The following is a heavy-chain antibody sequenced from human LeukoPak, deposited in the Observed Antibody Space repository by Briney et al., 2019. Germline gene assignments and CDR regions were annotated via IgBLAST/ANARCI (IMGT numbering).Heavy chain of an antibody. V-gene: IGHV3-21*01. J-gene: IGHJ3*02. D-gene: IGHD6-25*01. CDR2: ISSSSIYI. Sequence: GGSLRLSCAASGFTVSSNYMSWVRQAPGKGLEWVSSISSSSIYIYYADSVKGRFTISRDNAKNSLYLQMNSLRAEDTAVYYCARGGRDAFDIWGQGTMVTVSS. CDR1: GFTVSSNY. CDR3: ARGGRDAFDI.